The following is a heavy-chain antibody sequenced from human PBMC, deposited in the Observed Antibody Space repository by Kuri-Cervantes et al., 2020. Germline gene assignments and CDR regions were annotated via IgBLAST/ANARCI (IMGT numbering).Heavy chain of an antibody. CDR1: GFTFNNYA. Sequence: GGSLRLSCAASGFTFNNYAMTWVRRAPGRGLEWVSAISGAGNGIYYRDSVKGRFTISRDNSKNTLYLQMNSLTAEDTAVYYCAIDSGGYAEHYWGQGTLVTVSS. CDR3: AIDSGGYAEHY. D-gene: IGHD5-12*01. V-gene: IGHV3-23*01. CDR2: ISGAGNGI. J-gene: IGHJ4*02.